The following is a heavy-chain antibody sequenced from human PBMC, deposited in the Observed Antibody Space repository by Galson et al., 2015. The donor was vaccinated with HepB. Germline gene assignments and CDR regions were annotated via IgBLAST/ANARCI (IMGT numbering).Heavy chain of an antibody. J-gene: IGHJ4*02. D-gene: IGHD2-21*01. CDR3: ARELVAGDFDY. Sequence: SLRLSCAASGFTFSSYAMHWVRQAPGKGLEWVAVISYDGSNKYYADSVKGRFTISRDNSKNTLYLQMNSLRAEDTAVYYCARELVAGDFDYWGQGTLVTVSS. CDR1: GFTFSSYA. V-gene: IGHV3-30*04. CDR2: ISYDGSNK.